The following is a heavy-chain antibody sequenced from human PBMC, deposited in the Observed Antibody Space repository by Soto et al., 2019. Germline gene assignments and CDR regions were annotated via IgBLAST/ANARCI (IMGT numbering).Heavy chain of an antibody. Sequence: ASVKVSCKASGYTFTSYAMHWVRQAPGQRLEWMGWINAGNGNTKYSQKFQGRVTITRDTSASTAYMELSSLRSEDTAVYYCAREHSGYDYYFDYWGQGTLVTVSS. V-gene: IGHV1-3*01. CDR1: GYTFTSYA. J-gene: IGHJ4*02. CDR3: AREHSGYDYYFDY. CDR2: INAGNGNT. D-gene: IGHD5-12*01.